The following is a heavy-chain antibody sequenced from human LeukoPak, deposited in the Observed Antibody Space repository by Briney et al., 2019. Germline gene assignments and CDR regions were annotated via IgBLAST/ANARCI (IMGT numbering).Heavy chain of an antibody. V-gene: IGHV3-23*01. CDR3: ATFTWDSRAYYYYGMDV. D-gene: IGHD1-26*01. Sequence: GGSLRLSCAASGFTLSSYAMSWVRQAPGKGLEWVSGISGSGVATFYADSVKGRFTTSRDNSKNTLYLQMDSLRAEDTAVYYCATFTWDSRAYYYYGMDVWGKGTTVTVSS. CDR2: ISGSGVAT. J-gene: IGHJ6*04. CDR1: GFTLSSYA.